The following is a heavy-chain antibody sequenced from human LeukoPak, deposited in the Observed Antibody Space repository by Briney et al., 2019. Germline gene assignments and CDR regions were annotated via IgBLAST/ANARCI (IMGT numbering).Heavy chain of an antibody. Sequence: PSETLSLTCAVYGGSFSGYYWSWIRQPPGKGLEWIGEINHSGSTNYNPSLKSRVPISVDTSKNQFSLKLSSVTAADTAVYYCARTTVTKFDAFDYWGQGTLVTVSS. J-gene: IGHJ4*02. V-gene: IGHV4-34*01. CDR2: INHSGST. CDR3: ARTTVTKFDAFDY. D-gene: IGHD4-17*01. CDR1: GGSFSGYY.